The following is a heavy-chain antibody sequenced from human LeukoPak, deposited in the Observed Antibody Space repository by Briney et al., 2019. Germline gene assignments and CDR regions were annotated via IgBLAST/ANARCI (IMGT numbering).Heavy chain of an antibody. J-gene: IGHJ4*02. CDR2: IVGSGDST. V-gene: IGHV3-23*01. CDR1: GFTFSSNA. Sequence: WGSLRLSCAASGFTFSSNAMSWVRQAPGKGLEWVSSIVGSGDSTYYADSGKGRFTISRDKSKNTLYLQMNSLRVGDTAVYYCAKEGGYSYGYPFDHWGQGTLVTVSS. CDR3: AKEGGYSYGYPFDH. D-gene: IGHD5-18*01.